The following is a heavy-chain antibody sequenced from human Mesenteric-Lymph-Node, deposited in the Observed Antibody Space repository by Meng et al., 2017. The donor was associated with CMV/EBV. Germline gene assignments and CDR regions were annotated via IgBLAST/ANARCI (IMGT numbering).Heavy chain of an antibody. D-gene: IGHD3-10*01. Sequence: ESLKISCAASGFTFSSYAMSWVRQAPGKGLEWVSAISGSGGSTYYADSVKGRFTISRDNSKSTLSLQMNSLRVEDTAVYYCAKPDYYGSDYFDSWGQGTLVTVSS. V-gene: IGHV3-23*01. CDR1: GFTFSSYA. CDR3: AKPDYYGSDYFDS. J-gene: IGHJ4*02. CDR2: ISGSGGST.